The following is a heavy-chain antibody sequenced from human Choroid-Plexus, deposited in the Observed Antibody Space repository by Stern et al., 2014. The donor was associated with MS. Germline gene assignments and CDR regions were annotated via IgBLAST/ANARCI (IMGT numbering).Heavy chain of an antibody. CDR1: GFTFGSWA. V-gene: IGHV3-30*18. Sequence: QVQLVESGGGVVQPGGPLRLSCVASGFTFGSWAITWARQAPGKGRGWGAGVSYDGSNKYYADSVKGRFTISRDNSQNTLYMQMSSLRPEDTAVYYCAKDRQYLTYFFDHWGQGSLVTVSS. D-gene: IGHD2/OR15-2a*01. CDR3: AKDRQYLTYFFDH. CDR2: VSYDGSNK. J-gene: IGHJ5*02.